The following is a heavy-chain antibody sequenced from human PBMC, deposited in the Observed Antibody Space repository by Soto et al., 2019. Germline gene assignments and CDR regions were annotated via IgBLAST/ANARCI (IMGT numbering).Heavy chain of an antibody. D-gene: IGHD2-15*01. CDR1: GGSISSSSYF. CDR3: ARDLKEYCSDGKCNWFDP. Sequence: SETLSLTCTVSGGSISSSSYFWGWIRQPPGKGLEWIGSIYYSGSTDYNPSLKSRVTISFDASKNQISLQVRSATAADAAVYYCARDLKEYCSDGKCNWFDPWGQGTLVTVS. J-gene: IGHJ5*02. CDR2: IYYSGST. V-gene: IGHV4-39*07.